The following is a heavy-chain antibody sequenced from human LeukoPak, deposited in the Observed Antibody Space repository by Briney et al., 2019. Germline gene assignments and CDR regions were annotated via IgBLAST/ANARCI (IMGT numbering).Heavy chain of an antibody. CDR1: GGSFSGYY. Sequence: LETLSLTCAVYGGSFSGYYWSWIRQPPGKGLEWIGEINHSGSTNYNPSLKSRVTISVDTSKNQFSLKLSSVTAADTAVYYCARGYGIAAAGYRHWGQGTLVTVSS. D-gene: IGHD6-13*01. V-gene: IGHV4-34*01. J-gene: IGHJ1*01. CDR2: INHSGST. CDR3: ARGYGIAAAGYRH.